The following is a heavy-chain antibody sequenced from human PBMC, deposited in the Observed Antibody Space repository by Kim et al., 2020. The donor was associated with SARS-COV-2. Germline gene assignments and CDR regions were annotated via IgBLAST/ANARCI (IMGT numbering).Heavy chain of an antibody. CDR3: ASYSGSYYVLGAFDI. CDR2: ISSSGSTI. CDR1: GFTFSSYE. D-gene: IGHD1-26*01. J-gene: IGHJ3*02. Sequence: GGSLRLSCAASGFTFSSYEMNWVRQAPGKGLEWVSYISSSGSTIYYADSVKGRFTISRDNAKDSLYLQMNSLRAEDTAVYYCASYSGSYYVLGAFDIWGQGTMVTVSS. V-gene: IGHV3-48*03.